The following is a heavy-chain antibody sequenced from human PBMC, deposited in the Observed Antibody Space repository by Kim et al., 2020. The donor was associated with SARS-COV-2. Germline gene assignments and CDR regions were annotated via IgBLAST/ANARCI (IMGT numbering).Heavy chain of an antibody. CDR3: AKDFWVYGDSTTWYFDL. CDR2: ISYDGSNK. D-gene: IGHD3-10*02. CDR1: GFFFSTYG. V-gene: IGHV3-30*18. J-gene: IGHJ2*01. Sequence: GGSLRLSCAASGFFFSTYGIHWVRQAPGKGLEWVAVISYDGSNKYYADSVKGRFTISRDNSKNTLFLQMNSLRAEDTAVYYCAKDFWVYGDSTTWYFDLWGRGTLVTVSS.